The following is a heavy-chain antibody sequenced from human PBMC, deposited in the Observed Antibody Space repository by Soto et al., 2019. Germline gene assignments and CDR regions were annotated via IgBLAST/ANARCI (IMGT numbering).Heavy chain of an antibody. D-gene: IGHD3-22*01. Sequence: GGSLRLSCAASGFTFNTYNMNLVRQAPGKGLEWVSYISDSSNTIHYADSVKGRFTISRDNAKNSLYLQMNSLRAEDTAVYYCARNDYPYYDDSSGYHFDYWGQGALVTVSS. V-gene: IGHV3-48*01. CDR2: ISDSSNTI. CDR1: GFTFNTYN. CDR3: ARNDYPYYDDSSGYHFDY. J-gene: IGHJ4*02.